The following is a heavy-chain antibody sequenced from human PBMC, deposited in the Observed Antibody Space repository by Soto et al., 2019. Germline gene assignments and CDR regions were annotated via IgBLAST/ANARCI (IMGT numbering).Heavy chain of an antibody. Sequence: SETLSLTCTVSGGSISSCGYYWSWIRQHPGKGLEWIGYIYYSGSTYYNPSLKSRVTISVDTSKNQFSLKLSSVTAADTAVYYCARSSYDFWSGSRWFDPWGQGTLVTVSS. CDR2: IYYSGST. D-gene: IGHD3-3*01. V-gene: IGHV4-31*03. CDR1: GGSISSCGYY. J-gene: IGHJ5*02. CDR3: ARSSYDFWSGSRWFDP.